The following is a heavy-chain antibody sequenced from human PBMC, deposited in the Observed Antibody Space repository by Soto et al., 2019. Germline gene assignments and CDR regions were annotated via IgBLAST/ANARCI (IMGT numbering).Heavy chain of an antibody. CDR2: ISAYNGNT. J-gene: IGHJ4*01. V-gene: IGHV1-18*01. CDR3: AGDRRFSYYDILTGYYDY. D-gene: IGHD3-9*01. CDR1: GYTFTSYG. Sequence: QVQLVQSGAEVKKPGASVKVSCKASGYTFTSYGISWVRQAPGQGLEWMGWISAYNGNTNYAQKLQGRVTMTTDTSTSTAYMELRSLRSDDTAVYYCAGDRRFSYYDILTGYYDYWGHGTLVTVSS.